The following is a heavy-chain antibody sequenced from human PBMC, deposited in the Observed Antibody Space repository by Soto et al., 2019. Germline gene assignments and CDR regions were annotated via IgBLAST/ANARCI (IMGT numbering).Heavy chain of an antibody. V-gene: IGHV1-46*01. Sequence: QVQLVQSGAEVQKPGASVRVSCKASGYIFTNSYLHWVRQAPGQELEWMGIINPSAGRTNYAQNFQGRVTMTADTSTSTVYMELSSLRSEDTAVYYCARETDILTGFVIDYWGQGTLVIVSS. J-gene: IGHJ4*02. CDR1: GYIFTNSY. CDR3: ARETDILTGFVIDY. D-gene: IGHD3-9*01. CDR2: INPSAGRT.